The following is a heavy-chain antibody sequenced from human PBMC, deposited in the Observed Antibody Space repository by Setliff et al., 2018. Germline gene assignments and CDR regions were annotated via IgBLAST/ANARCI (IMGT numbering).Heavy chain of an antibody. Sequence: GESLKISCVGSGFTISGYAMTWVRQVPGKGLVWVSRISPDGTITNYADSVKGRFTISRDNSKNTQYLQMNSLRPEDTAVYYCARPGLPLRYYYGMDVWGQGTRSPSP. CDR3: ARPGLPLRYYYGMDV. CDR1: GFTISGYA. J-gene: IGHJ6*02. V-gene: IGHV3-74*01. CDR2: ISPDGTIT.